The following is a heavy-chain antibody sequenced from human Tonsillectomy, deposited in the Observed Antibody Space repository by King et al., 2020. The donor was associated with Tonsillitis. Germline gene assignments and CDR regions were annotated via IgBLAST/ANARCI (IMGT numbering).Heavy chain of an antibody. CDR1: EFTFSTYS. D-gene: IGHD3-10*01. V-gene: IGHV3-30*01. CDR2: RSFDGSNK. CDR3: ARAPFQVGGTFFDC. Sequence: VQLVESGGGVVQPGMSLRLSFASSEFTFSTYSMHWGRQSPGKGLEWVARRSFDGSNKYYADSVKGRFTISRDNSKNTLSVQMNSLRAEDTAVYYCARAPFQVGGTFFDCWGQGTLVTVSS. J-gene: IGHJ4*02.